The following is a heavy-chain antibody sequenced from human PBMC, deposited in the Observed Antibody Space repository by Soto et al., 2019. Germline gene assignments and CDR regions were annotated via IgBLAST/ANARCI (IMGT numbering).Heavy chain of an antibody. J-gene: IGHJ4*01. D-gene: IGHD3-10*01. CDR3: ARGPTPFFIIYRFAYFDS. V-gene: IGHV4-31*03. CDR1: GASISSAAYF. Sequence: SETLSLTCTVSGASISSAAYFWSWIRQRPGEGQEWIGFISYSGTTYHNPSLQSRLLLSVDTSKNQFSLELSFVTAADTAIYYCARGPTPFFIIYRFAYFDSWGHGTLVTVYS. CDR2: ISYSGTT.